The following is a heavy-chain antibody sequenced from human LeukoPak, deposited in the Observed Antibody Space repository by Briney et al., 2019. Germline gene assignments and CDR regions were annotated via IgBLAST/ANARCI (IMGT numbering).Heavy chain of an antibody. D-gene: IGHD1-26*01. V-gene: IGHV3-15*01. CDR3: ARGAPGGNYLDY. CDR1: GFTSTNAW. CDR2: IMSKKDGESE. Sequence: PGGSLRLSRAASGFTSTNAWMHWVRQAPGKGLEWVGRIMSKKDGESEHYGEPVKGRFTIARDDSKNTLYLQMSSLKTEDTAVYYCARGAPGGNYLDYWGQGTLVTVSS. J-gene: IGHJ4*02.